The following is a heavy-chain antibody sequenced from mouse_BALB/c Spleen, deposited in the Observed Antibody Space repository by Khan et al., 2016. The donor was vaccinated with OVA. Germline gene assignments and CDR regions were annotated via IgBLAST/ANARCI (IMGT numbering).Heavy chain of an antibody. CDR3: ARDYWFTY. CDR1: GFTFSNYA. J-gene: IGHJ3*01. Sequence: EVELVESGGGLVQPGGSLKLSCAASGFTFSNYAMSWVRQTPEKRLEWVASISSGGTTYCPDVVKGRFTISRDNARSFLYLQMSSLRSEDTAMYYCARDYWFTYWGQGTLVTVSA. CDR2: ISSGGTT. V-gene: IGHV5-6-5*01.